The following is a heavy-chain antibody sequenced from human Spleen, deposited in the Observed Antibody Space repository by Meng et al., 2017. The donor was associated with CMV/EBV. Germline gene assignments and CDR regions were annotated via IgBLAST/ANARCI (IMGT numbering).Heavy chain of an antibody. Sequence: QAPLKDSGPVLVKPTETLTLTCTVSGFSLSNARMGVSWIRQPPGKALEWLAHIFSNDEKSYSTSLKSRLTISKDTSKSQVVLTMTNMDPVDTATYYCALDSSGYYYYDYWGQGTLVTVSS. CDR3: ALDSSGYYYYDY. D-gene: IGHD3-22*01. CDR2: IFSNDEK. V-gene: IGHV2-26*01. J-gene: IGHJ4*02. CDR1: GFSLSNARMG.